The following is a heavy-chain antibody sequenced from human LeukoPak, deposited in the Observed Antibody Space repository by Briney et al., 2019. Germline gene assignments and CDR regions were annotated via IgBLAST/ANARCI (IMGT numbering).Heavy chain of an antibody. D-gene: IGHD4-23*01. Sequence: GGSLRLSCAASGFTVSSNYMSWVRQAPGKGLEWVSVIYSGGSTYYADSVKGRFTISRDNSKNTLYLQTNSLRAEDTAVYYCARATWGYGGPFDYWGQGTLVTVSS. CDR3: ARATWGYGGPFDY. CDR1: GFTVSSNY. CDR2: IYSGGST. J-gene: IGHJ4*02. V-gene: IGHV3-66*01.